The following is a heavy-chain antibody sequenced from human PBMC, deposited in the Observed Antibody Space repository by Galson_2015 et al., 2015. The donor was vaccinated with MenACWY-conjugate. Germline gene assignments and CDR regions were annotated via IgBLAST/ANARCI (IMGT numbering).Heavy chain of an antibody. V-gene: IGHV3-23*01. D-gene: IGHD5-18*01. J-gene: IGHJ1*01. CDR3: GKDTVADTAIVIEH. CDR2: ISDRGTYT. Sequence: SLRLSCAASGFTFNNYAMNWLRQAPGKGLEWLSAISDRGTYTAYADSVKGRFAISRDNSKDTVFLQMTSLGVEDTAVYFCGKDTVADTAIVIEHWGQGALVSVSS. CDR1: GFTFNNYA.